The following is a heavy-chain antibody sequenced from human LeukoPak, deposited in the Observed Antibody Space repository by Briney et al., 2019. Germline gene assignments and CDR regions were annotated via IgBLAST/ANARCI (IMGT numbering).Heavy chain of an antibody. Sequence: ASVKVSCKASGYTFTSYGISWVRQAPGQGLEWMGWISAYNGNTNYAQKLQGRVTMTTDTSTSTAYMELRSLRSDDTAVYYCARGRPIRRDSSSRFDYWGQGTLVTVSS. V-gene: IGHV1-18*01. CDR3: ARGRPIRRDSSSRFDY. CDR2: ISAYNGNT. D-gene: IGHD6-13*01. J-gene: IGHJ4*02. CDR1: GYTFTSYG.